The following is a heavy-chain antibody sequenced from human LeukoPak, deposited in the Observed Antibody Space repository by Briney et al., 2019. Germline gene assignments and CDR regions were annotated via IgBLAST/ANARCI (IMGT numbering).Heavy chain of an antibody. CDR2: VNGDGGYI. V-gene: IGHV3-74*01. D-gene: IGHD2-21*02. Sequence: TGGSLILSCAASGFTFSSYWMHWVRQGPGKGLVWVSRVNGDGGYITYADSAKGRFTISRDNAKNTLHLQMNSLRVEDTVIYYCVRDRTGGDGHGNFDYGGQGTLVTVSS. CDR1: GFTFSSYW. CDR3: VRDRTGGDGHGNFDY. J-gene: IGHJ4*02.